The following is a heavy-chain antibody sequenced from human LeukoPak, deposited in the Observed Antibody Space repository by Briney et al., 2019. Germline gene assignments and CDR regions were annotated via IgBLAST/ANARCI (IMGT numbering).Heavy chain of an antibody. V-gene: IGHV3-30*04. CDR3: ARNGGYSYGYDPYYFDY. CDR2: ISYDGSNK. D-gene: IGHD5-18*01. CDR1: RFTFSSYA. J-gene: IGHJ4*02. Sequence: GGSLRLSCAASRFTFSSYAMHWVRQAPGKGQEWVAVISYDGSNKYYAESVKGRFTISRDNSKNTLYLQMNSLRAEDTAVYYCARNGGYSYGYDPYYFDYWGQGTLVTVSS.